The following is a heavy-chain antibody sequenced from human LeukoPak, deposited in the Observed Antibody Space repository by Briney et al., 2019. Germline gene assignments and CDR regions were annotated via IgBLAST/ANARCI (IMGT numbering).Heavy chain of an antibody. D-gene: IGHD1-26*01. CDR2: VSLAGQT. CDR3: SGESGAFCPFGY. J-gene: IGHJ4*02. V-gene: IGHV4-4*02. Sequence: SETLSLTCDVSGGSVSNTNWWSWVRQPPGQGLEWIGEVSLAGQTNYNPSLNGRVTMSLDESSNQLSLKLTSVTAADTAIYYCSGESGAFCPFGYWGQGTLVIVPS. CDR1: GGSVSNTNW.